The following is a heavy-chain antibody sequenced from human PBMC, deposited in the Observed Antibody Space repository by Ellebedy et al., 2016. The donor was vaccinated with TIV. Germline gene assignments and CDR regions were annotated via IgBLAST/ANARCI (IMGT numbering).Heavy chain of an antibody. J-gene: IGHJ4*02. Sequence: GESLKISXAASGFTFSSYAMSWVRQAPGKGLEWVSAISGSGGSTYYADSVKGRFTISRDNSKNTLYLQMNSLRAEDTAVYYCAKVPVPHMKKWELRYWGQGTLVTVSS. CDR1: GFTFSSYA. V-gene: IGHV3-23*01. D-gene: IGHD1-26*01. CDR2: ISGSGGST. CDR3: AKVPVPHMKKWELRY.